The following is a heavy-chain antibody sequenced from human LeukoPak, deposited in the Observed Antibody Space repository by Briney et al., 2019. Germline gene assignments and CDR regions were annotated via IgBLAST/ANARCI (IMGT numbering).Heavy chain of an antibody. CDR3: AREWSGFGELPDY. Sequence: GGSLRLSCAGSGFPFSSHGMNWVRQAPGKGLEWVSGISPGGGPTYYADSVKGRFTISRDNAKNTLYLQMNSLRVEDTAVYYCAREWSGFGELPDYWGQGTLVTVSS. CDR2: ISPGGGPT. J-gene: IGHJ4*02. CDR1: GFPFSSHG. D-gene: IGHD3-10*01. V-gene: IGHV3-23*01.